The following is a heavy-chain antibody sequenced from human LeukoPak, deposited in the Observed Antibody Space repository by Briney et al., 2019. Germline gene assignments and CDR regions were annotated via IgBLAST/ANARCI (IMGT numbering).Heavy chain of an antibody. D-gene: IGHD3-22*01. Sequence: ASVKVSCKASGYTFTSYGISWVRQAPGQGLEWMGWISAYNGNTNYAQKLQGRVTMTTDTSTSTAYMEPRSLRSDDTAVYYCARVDLTYYYDSSGYDFDYWGQGTLVTVSS. J-gene: IGHJ4*02. V-gene: IGHV1-18*01. CDR2: ISAYNGNT. CDR3: ARVDLTYYYDSSGYDFDY. CDR1: GYTFTSYG.